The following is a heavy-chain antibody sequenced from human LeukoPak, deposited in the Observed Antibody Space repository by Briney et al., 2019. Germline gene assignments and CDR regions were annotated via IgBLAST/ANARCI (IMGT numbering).Heavy chain of an antibody. V-gene: IGHV4-34*01. CDR1: GGSFSGYY. D-gene: IGHD4-17*01. CDR2: IDHSGST. CDR3: ARGPGGVTTVLDY. Sequence: SETLSLTCAVYGGSFSGYYWSWIRQPPGKGLEWIGEIDHSGSTNYNPSLKSRVTISVDTSKNQFSLKLSSVTAADTAVYYCARGPGGVTTVLDYWGQGTLVTVSS. J-gene: IGHJ4*02.